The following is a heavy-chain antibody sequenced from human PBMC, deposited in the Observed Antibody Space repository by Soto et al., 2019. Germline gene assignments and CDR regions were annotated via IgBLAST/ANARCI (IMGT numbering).Heavy chain of an antibody. CDR2: IYYSGDT. Sequence: SETLSLTCTVSGASLTSSSYYWDWVRQPPGKGLEWIGTIYYSGDTYYNPSLKSHVTISVDPSNNQFSLRLSSVTAADTALYFCAGGSGSYHFPDIWGQGALVTVSA. V-gene: IGHV4-39*01. CDR1: GASLTSSSYY. D-gene: IGHD3-22*01. CDR3: AGGSGSYHFPDI. J-gene: IGHJ4*02.